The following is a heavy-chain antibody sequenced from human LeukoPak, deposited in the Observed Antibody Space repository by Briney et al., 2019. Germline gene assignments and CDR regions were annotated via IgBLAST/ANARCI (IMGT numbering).Heavy chain of an antibody. V-gene: IGHV1-69*05. CDR2: IIPIFGTA. Sequence: SVKVSCKASGGTFSSYAISWVRQAPGQGLEWMGGIIPIFGTANYAQKFQGRVTITTDESTSTAYMELSSLRSEDTAVYYCARDSRSCGRAHAFDIWGQGTMVTVSS. J-gene: IGHJ3*02. CDR1: GGTFSSYA. D-gene: IGHD2-15*01. CDR3: ARDSRSCGRAHAFDI.